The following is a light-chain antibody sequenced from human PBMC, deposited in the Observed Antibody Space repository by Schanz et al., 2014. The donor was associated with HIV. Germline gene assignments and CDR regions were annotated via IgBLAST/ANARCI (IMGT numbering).Light chain of an antibody. CDR1: QSIGNS. CDR2: SAS. J-gene: IGKJ2*01. CDR3: QQYDSYPYT. Sequence: DIQMTQSPSTLSASVGDGVTITCRASQSIGNSLAWFQVKPGRAPKLLIYSASGLQTGVPSTFSGSGSGTEFTLTIYSLQPADFATYYCQQYDSYPYTFGQGTKLEIK. V-gene: IGKV1-5*03.